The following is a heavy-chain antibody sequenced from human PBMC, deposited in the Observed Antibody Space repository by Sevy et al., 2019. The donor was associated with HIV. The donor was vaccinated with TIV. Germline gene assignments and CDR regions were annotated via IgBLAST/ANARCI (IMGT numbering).Heavy chain of an antibody. V-gene: IGHV4-34*01. CDR2: INHSGSA. CDR1: GGSFSGYY. D-gene: IGHD2-2*01. Sequence: SETLSLTCTVYGGSFSGYYWSWIRQPPGKGLEWIGEINHSGSANYNPSLKSRVTISVDTSKNQFSLKLSSVTAADTAVYYCARHCSVPSCSHASDVWGQGTMVTVSS. CDR3: ARHCSVPSCSHASDV. J-gene: IGHJ3*01.